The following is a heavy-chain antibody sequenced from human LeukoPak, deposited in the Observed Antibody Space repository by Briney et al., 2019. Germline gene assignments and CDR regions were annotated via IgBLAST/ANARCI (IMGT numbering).Heavy chain of an antibody. CDR1: GGAFSSYT. V-gene: IGHV1-69*13. Sequence: RASVKVSCKASGGAFSSYTISWVRQAPGQGLEWMGGIIPIFGTTNYAQRFQGRVTISADESTSTAYMELSSLRSEGTAVYYCASVWFGPTIHGYFQHWGQGTLVTVSS. J-gene: IGHJ1*01. CDR2: IIPIFGTT. CDR3: ASVWFGPTIHGYFQH. D-gene: IGHD3-10*01.